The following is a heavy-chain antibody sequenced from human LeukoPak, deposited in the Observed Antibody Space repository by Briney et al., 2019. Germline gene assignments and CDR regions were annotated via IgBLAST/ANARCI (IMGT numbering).Heavy chain of an antibody. V-gene: IGHV3-7*01. J-gene: IGHJ3*02. CDR2: IKHDGSEK. D-gene: IGHD5-12*01. Sequence: GGSLRLSCAASGFIFSTYWMTWVRQAPGEGLEWVANIKHDGSEKYYVDSVKGRFIISRDNARNSLYLQVNSLRAEDTAVYYCARLTGVFSAYAGRDVFDIWGQGTVVTVSS. CDR1: GFIFSTYW. CDR3: ARLTGVFSAYAGRDVFDI.